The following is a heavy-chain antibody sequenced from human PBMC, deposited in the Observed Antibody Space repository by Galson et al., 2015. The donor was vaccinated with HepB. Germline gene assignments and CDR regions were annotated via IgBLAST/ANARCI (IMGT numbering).Heavy chain of an antibody. CDR3: AKEGSPSHYNNAMDV. V-gene: IGHV3-30*18. D-gene: IGHD5-18*01. CDR2: ISYGGSNK. J-gene: IGHJ4*02. CDR1: GFIFSNYG. Sequence: SLRLSCAASGFIFSNYGIHWVRQAPGKGLQWVALISYGGSNKYYADSVRGRFTISRDNSKNTLYLQMNSLRAEDAAVYYCAKEGSPSHYNNAMDVWGQGTLLTVSS.